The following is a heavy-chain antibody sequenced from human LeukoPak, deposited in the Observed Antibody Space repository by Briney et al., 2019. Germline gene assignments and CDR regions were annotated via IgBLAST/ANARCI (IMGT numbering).Heavy chain of an antibody. CDR2: INEDGSAK. D-gene: IGHD3-10*01. CDR3: ARDVNDSGRGAFDI. J-gene: IGHJ3*02. V-gene: IGHV3-7*01. CDR1: GFTFSTSW. Sequence: PGGSLRLSCAASGFTFSTSWMSWVRQGPGKGLEWVANINEDGSAKYYVDSVKGRFTISRDNAKNSLFLQMNSLRAEDTAVYYCARDVNDSGRGAFDIFGQGTMVTVSS.